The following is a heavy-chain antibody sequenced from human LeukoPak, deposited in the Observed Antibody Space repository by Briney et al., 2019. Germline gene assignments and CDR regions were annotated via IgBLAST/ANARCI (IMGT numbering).Heavy chain of an antibody. J-gene: IGHJ3*02. CDR1: GFTFSSYA. V-gene: IGHV3-23*01. D-gene: IGHD4-17*01. CDR2: ISGSGGST. CDR3: ARENDYDDAFDI. Sequence: PGGSLRLSCAASGFTFSSYAMSWVRQAPGKGLEWVSAISGSGGSTYYADSVKGRFTISRDNAKNSLYLQMNSLRAEDTAVYYCARENDYDDAFDIWGQGTMVTVSS.